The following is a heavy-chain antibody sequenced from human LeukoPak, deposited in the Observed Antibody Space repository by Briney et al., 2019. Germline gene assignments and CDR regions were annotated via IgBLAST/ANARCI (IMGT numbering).Heavy chain of an antibody. V-gene: IGHV3-7*05. CDR3: ARDGFGTGSN. D-gene: IGHD3-16*01. CDR1: GLTFSNYW. CDR2: IKQDGSEK. Sequence: GGSLRLSCAASGLTFSNYWMDWVRQAPGKGLEWVANIKQDGSEKNYVDSVKGRFIISRDNAKNSLYLQMNTLRVDDTAVYYCARDGFGTGSNWGQGTLVTVSS. J-gene: IGHJ4*02.